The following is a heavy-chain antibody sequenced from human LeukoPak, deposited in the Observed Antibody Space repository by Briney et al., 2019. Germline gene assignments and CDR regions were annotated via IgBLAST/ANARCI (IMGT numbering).Heavy chain of an antibody. CDR1: GFTFSNYW. CDR2: IRQDGSEK. D-gene: IGHD6-6*01. CDR3: TRFPRSSSSNY. J-gene: IGHJ4*02. Sequence: PGGSLRLSCAASGFTFSNYWMSWVRQAPGKGLEWVAIIRQDGSEKKYVDSVKGRFTISRDNAKNSLYLEMNSLRAEDTAVYYCTRFPRSSSSNYWGQGTLVTVSS. V-gene: IGHV3-7*01.